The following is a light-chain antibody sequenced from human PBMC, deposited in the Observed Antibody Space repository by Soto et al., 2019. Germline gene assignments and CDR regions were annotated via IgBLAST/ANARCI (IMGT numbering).Light chain of an antibody. CDR3: QQSYSTWT. V-gene: IGKV1-39*01. CDR2: TAS. J-gene: IGKJ1*01. Sequence: DIPMTQSPSSLSASVGDRVTIPCRASQSIRTYLNWYQQQPGIAPKLLIYTASNLESGVPSRFSGSGSGTDFTLTISSLQPEDFATYYCQQSYSTWTFGQGTKVDIK. CDR1: QSIRTY.